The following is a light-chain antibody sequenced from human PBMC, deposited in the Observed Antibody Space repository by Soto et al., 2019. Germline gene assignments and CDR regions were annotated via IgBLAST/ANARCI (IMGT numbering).Light chain of an antibody. J-gene: IGKJ1*01. CDR3: QQYNSYST. CDR1: QTISSW. Sequence: DIQMTQSPSTLSVSVVDRVTITFRASQTISSWLAWYQQKPGKAPKLLIYKASTLKSGVPSRFSGSGSGTEFTLTISSLQPDDFATYYCQQYNSYSTFGQGTKV. CDR2: KAS. V-gene: IGKV1-5*03.